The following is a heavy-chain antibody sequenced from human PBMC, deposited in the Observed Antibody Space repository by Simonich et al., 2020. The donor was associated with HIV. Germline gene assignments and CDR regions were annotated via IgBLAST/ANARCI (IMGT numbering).Heavy chain of an antibody. CDR1: GGSISSSSYY. J-gene: IGHJ4*02. CDR3: ARHRETMVRGLVSYFDY. CDR2: LYLDAST. V-gene: IGHV4-39*01. D-gene: IGHD3-10*01. Sequence: QLHLQESGPGLVKPSETLSPTCTVSGGSISSSSYYWGWIRQPPGKGLEWIGSLYLDASTYYSPSLKGRVTISVDTAKNPFSLNLSSATATDTAVYYCARHRETMVRGLVSYFDYWGQGTLVTVSS.